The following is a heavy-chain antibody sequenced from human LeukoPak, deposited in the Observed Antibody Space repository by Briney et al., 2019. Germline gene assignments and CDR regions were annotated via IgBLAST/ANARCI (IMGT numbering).Heavy chain of an antibody. Sequence: PGGSLRLSCAASGFTFSSYSMNWVRQAPGKGLEWVSGISWNSGSIGYADSVKGRFTISRDNAKNSLFLQMNSLRAEDTALYYCAKDIAMIVGGDIDYWGQGTLVTVSS. D-gene: IGHD3-22*01. CDR2: ISWNSGSI. CDR3: AKDIAMIVGGDIDY. J-gene: IGHJ4*02. CDR1: GFTFSSYS. V-gene: IGHV3-9*01.